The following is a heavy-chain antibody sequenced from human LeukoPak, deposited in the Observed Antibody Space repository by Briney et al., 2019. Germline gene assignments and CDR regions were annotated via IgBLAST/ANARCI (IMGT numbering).Heavy chain of an antibody. V-gene: IGHV4-4*07. J-gene: IGHJ4*02. Sequence: SETLSLTCTVSGGSISSYYWSWLRQPAGKGLEWIGRIYTSGSTNYNPSLKSRVTMSVDTSKNQFSLKLSSVTAADTAVYYCARVYFDYDSSGYPGHFDYWGQGTLVTVSS. CDR1: GGSISSYY. CDR3: ARVYFDYDSSGYPGHFDY. CDR2: IYTSGST. D-gene: IGHD3-22*01.